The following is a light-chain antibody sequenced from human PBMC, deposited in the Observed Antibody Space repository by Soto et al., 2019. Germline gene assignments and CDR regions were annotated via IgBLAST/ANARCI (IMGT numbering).Light chain of an antibody. V-gene: IGKV3-20*01. CDR2: GAS. J-gene: IGKJ3*01. CDR1: QSVSSSY. Sequence: EIVLTQSPGTLSLSPGERATLSCRASQSVSSSYLAWYQQKPGQAPRLLIYGASSRAAGIPDRFSVSGSGTDITLTISRLEPEDFAVYYCHQYDISPFTFGPGTKVDIK. CDR3: HQYDISPFT.